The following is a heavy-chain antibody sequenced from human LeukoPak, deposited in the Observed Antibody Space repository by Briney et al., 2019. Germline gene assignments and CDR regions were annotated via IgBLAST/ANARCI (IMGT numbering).Heavy chain of an antibody. D-gene: IGHD3-22*01. CDR1: GYTSTSYD. J-gene: IGHJ6*03. CDR2: MNPNSGNT. V-gene: IGHV1-8*03. Sequence: ASVKVSCKASGYTSTSYDINWVRQATGQGLEWMGWMNPNSGNTGYAQKFQGRVTITRNTSISTAYMELSSLRSEDTAVYYCARGAEDSSGYYLNYYYYYMDVWGKGTTVTVSS. CDR3: ARGAEDSSGYYLNYYYYYMDV.